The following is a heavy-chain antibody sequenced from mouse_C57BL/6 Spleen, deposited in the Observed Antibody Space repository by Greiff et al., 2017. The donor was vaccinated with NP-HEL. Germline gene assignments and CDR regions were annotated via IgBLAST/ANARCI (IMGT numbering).Heavy chain of an antibody. D-gene: IGHD1-1*01. CDR2: IYPGDGDT. Sequence: QVQLKQSGPELVKPGASVKISCKASGYAFSSSCMNWVKQRPGKGLEWIGRIYPGDGDTNYNGKFKGKATLTADTSSSTAYMQLSSLTSEDSAVYFCAREDGPYWGQGTLVTVSA. V-gene: IGHV1-82*01. CDR1: GYAFSSSC. CDR3: AREDGPY. J-gene: IGHJ3*01.